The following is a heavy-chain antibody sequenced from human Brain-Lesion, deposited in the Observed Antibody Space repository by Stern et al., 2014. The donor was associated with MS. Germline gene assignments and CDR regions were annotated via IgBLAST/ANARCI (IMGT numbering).Heavy chain of an antibody. CDR2: SDHSGST. J-gene: IGHJ4*02. Sequence: VQLVESGPGLVKPSGTLSLTCAVSGGSISSSNWWSWVRQSPGKGLEWIGESDHSGSTIYNPSLKSRVTVSVDKSKNRFSLTLSSWPAADTAVYFCARFPASRPHVFDSWGQGTLVTVSS. D-gene: IGHD6-13*01. CDR1: GGSISSSNW. V-gene: IGHV4-4*02. CDR3: ARFPASRPHVFDS.